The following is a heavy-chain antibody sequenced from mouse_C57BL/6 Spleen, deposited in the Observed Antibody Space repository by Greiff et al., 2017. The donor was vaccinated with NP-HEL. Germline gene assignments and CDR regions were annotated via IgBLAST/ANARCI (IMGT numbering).Heavy chain of an antibody. J-gene: IGHJ2*01. CDR2: ISDGGSYT. V-gene: IGHV5-4*01. Sequence: EVKLVESGGGLVKPGGSLKLSCAASGFTFSSFAMSWVRQTPEKRLEWVATISDGGSYTYYPDNVKGRFTISRDNAKNNLYLQMSHLKSEDTAMYYCAREGRGVYFDYWGQGTTLTVSS. CDR3: AREGRGVYFDY. CDR1: GFTFSSFA.